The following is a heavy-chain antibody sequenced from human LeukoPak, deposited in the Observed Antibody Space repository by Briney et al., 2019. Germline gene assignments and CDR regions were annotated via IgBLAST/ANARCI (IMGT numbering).Heavy chain of an antibody. J-gene: IGHJ4*02. CDR3: ARDAGAYYDSGGLDY. V-gene: IGHV3-21*01. CDR1: GFTFSSYS. D-gene: IGHD3-22*01. Sequence: GGSLRLSCAASGFTFSSYSMNWVRQAPGKGLEWVSSISSSSSYIYYADSVKGRFTISRDNAKNSLYLQMNSLRAEDTAVYYCARDAGAYYDSGGLDYWGQGTLVTVSS. CDR2: ISSSSSYI.